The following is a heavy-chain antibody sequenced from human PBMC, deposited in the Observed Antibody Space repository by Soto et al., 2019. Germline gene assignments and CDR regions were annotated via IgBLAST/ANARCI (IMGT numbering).Heavy chain of an antibody. Sequence: EVQLLESGGSLIQPGGSLRLSCAASGFTFSEYSMSWVRQAPGMGLEWVSGISGSGESRYYADSVKGRFTISRDNPRNTLYLQMNSLRAEDTAVYYCARSFGNTWNDHDCNYWGQGNLVTVSS. D-gene: IGHD1-1*01. CDR1: GFTFSEYS. V-gene: IGHV3-23*01. CDR2: ISGSGESR. J-gene: IGHJ4*02. CDR3: ARSFGNTWNDHDCNY.